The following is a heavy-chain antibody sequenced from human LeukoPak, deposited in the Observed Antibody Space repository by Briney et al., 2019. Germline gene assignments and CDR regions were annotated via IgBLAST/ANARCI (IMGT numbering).Heavy chain of an antibody. J-gene: IGHJ4*02. V-gene: IGHV3-48*03. CDR1: GFTFSSYE. D-gene: IGHD4-11*01. Sequence: GGSLRLSCAASGFTFSSYEMNWVRQAPGKGLEGVSYISSSGSTIYYADSVKGRFTISRENDKNSLYLQMNSLRAEDTAVYYCARDRGYSNFDYWGQGTLLTVSS. CDR3: ARDRGYSNFDY. CDR2: ISSSGSTI.